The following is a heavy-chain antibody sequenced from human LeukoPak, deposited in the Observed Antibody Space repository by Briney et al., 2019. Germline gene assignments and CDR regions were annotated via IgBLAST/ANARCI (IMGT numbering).Heavy chain of an antibody. J-gene: IGHJ4*02. CDR3: ARLRERIAAAGFTTPTGY. Sequence: ASVKVSCKAPGYTFTGYYMHWVRQAPGQGLEWMGWINPNSGGTNYAQKFQGRVTMTRDTSISTAYMELSRLRSDDTAVYYCARLRERIAAAGFTTPTGYWGQGTLVTVSS. V-gene: IGHV1-2*02. D-gene: IGHD6-13*01. CDR2: INPNSGGT. CDR1: GYTFTGYY.